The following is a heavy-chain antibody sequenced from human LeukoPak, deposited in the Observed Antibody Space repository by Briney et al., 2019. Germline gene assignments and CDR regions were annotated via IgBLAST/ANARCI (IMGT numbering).Heavy chain of an antibody. J-gene: IGHJ3*02. CDR1: GFTFSTYA. V-gene: IGHV3-23*01. CDR2: ISGSGAGK. Sequence: GGSLRLSCAASGFTFSTYAMTWVRQAPGMGLEWVSSISGSGAGKFYAAPVRGRFTTSRDNSKNTLYVQMNSLRAEDTAVYYCAKAAWGDYAGAFDIWGQGTTVIVSS. CDR3: AKAAWGDYAGAFDI. D-gene: IGHD4-17*01.